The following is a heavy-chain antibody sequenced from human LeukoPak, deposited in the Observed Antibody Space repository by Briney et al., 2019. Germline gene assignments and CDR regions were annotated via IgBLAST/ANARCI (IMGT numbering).Heavy chain of an antibody. Sequence: SETLSLTCTVTGGSISSYYWSWIRKPPGKELEWIGNIYYSGSTNYNPSLKSRVTISVDTSKNQFSLKLSSVTAADTAVYYCTRGSIAYYYMDVWGKGTTVTVSS. CDR3: TRGSIAYYYMDV. J-gene: IGHJ6*03. CDR1: GGSISSYY. CDR2: IYYSGST. D-gene: IGHD3-22*01. V-gene: IGHV4-59*01.